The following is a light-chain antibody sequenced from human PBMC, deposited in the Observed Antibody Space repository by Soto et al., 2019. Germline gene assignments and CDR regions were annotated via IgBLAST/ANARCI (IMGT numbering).Light chain of an antibody. CDR1: SSDVGGYNF. CDR2: EVI. V-gene: IGLV2-14*01. J-gene: IGLJ1*01. CDR3: SSYSSTTTREV. Sequence: QSALTQPASVSGSPGQSITISCTGTSSDVGGYNFVSWYQHHPGTPPKLIIYEVIHGPSGVSNRFSGSKSAITASLTISGLQLEDEADYFCSSYSSTTTREVFGTGTKLTVL.